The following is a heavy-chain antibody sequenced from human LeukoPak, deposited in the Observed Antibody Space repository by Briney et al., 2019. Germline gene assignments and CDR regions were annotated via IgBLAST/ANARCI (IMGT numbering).Heavy chain of an antibody. V-gene: IGHV3-23*01. Sequence: GGSLRLSCAASGITFSSYAMSWVRQAPGKGLEWVSAISGSGGSTYYADSVKGRFTISRDNSKNTLYLQMNSLRAEDTAVYYCAKGSGYYPEYFQHWGQGTLVTVSS. CDR1: GITFSSYA. J-gene: IGHJ1*01. D-gene: IGHD3-22*01. CDR2: ISGSGGST. CDR3: AKGSGYYPEYFQH.